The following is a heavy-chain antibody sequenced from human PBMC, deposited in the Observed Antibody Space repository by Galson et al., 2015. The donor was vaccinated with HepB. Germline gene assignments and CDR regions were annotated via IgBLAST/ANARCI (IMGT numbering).Heavy chain of an antibody. CDR2: ISSNGGST. CDR3: VKDASSGSDFQH. Sequence: SLRLSCAASGFTFSSYAMHWVRQAPGKGLEYVSAISSNGGSTYYADSVKGRFTISRDNSKNTLYLQMSSLRAEDTAVYYCVKDASSGSDFQHWGQGTLVTVSS. D-gene: IGHD6-19*01. J-gene: IGHJ1*01. CDR1: GFTFSSYA. V-gene: IGHV3-64D*06.